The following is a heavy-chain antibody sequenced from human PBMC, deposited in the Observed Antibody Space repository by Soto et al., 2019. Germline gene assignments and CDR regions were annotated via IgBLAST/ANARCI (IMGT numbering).Heavy chain of an antibody. V-gene: IGHV3-72*01. CDR3: ARFSGSYTRGLDY. D-gene: IGHD1-26*01. CDR1: GFTFSDHY. CDR2: SRNKANSYST. J-gene: IGHJ4*02. Sequence: EVQLVESGGGLVQPGGSLRLSCAASGFTFSDHYMDWVRQAPGKGLEWVGRSRNKANSYSTEYAASVKGRFTISRDESKNSLYLQMNSPKTEDTAVYYCARFSGSYTRGLDYWGQGTLVTVSS.